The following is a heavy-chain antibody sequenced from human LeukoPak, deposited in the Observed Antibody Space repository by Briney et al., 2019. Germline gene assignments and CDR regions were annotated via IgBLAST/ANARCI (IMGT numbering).Heavy chain of an antibody. Sequence: SETLSLTCIVTGDSISSGDYYWSWIRQPPGKGLEWIGYMSHSGSTYYNPSLKSRVIMSVDTSKNQFSLNLSSVTAADTAVYYCARARGRCFDFWGRGTLVTVSS. CDR2: MSHSGST. J-gene: IGHJ4*02. V-gene: IGHV4-30-4*01. CDR1: GDSISSGDYY. CDR3: ARARGRCFDF. D-gene: IGHD1-1*01.